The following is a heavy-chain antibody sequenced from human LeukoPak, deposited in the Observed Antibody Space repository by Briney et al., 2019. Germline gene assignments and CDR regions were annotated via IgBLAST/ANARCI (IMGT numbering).Heavy chain of an antibody. CDR2: ISAYNGNT. J-gene: IGHJ4*02. Sequence: ASVKVSCKASGYTFTSYGISWVRQAPGQGLEWMGWISAYNGNTNYAQKLRGRVTMTTDTSTSTAYMELSSLRSEDTAVYYCARERAAAVRDFDYWGQGTLVTVSS. CDR1: GYTFTSYG. V-gene: IGHV1-18*01. D-gene: IGHD6-13*01. CDR3: ARERAAAVRDFDY.